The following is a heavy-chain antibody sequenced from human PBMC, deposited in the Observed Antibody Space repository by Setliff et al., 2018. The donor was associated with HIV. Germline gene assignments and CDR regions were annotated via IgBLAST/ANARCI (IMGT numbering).Heavy chain of an antibody. V-gene: IGHV4-39*02. J-gene: IGHJ4*02. CDR3: TRRAHGRQEPL. Sequence: NPSETLSLTCIVSGASISSSDYFWVWIRQPPGKGLEWIGSIYHTGTTSYNRSLQSRVTLSVDTSKNHFSLKVNSVTASDTAVYYCTRRAHGRQEPLWDQGTLVTVSS. CDR1: GASISSSDYF. CDR2: IYHTGTT.